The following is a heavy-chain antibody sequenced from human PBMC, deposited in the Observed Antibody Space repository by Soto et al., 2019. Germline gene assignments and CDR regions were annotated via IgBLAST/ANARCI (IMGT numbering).Heavy chain of an antibody. CDR2: IIPIFGTS. CDR1: GGTFSSYA. J-gene: IGHJ2*01. D-gene: IGHD6-19*01. V-gene: IGHV1-69*14. CDR3: ASSPPPTLNMYSSYFDL. Sequence: QVQLVQSGDEVKKPGSSLKFSCKASGGTFSSYAINWVRQAPGQGLEWMGGIIPIFGTSNYAQKFQGRVTITADKSTNTAYMELRSLRSDETAVYYWASSPPPTLNMYSSYFDLCVRGTMVTVS.